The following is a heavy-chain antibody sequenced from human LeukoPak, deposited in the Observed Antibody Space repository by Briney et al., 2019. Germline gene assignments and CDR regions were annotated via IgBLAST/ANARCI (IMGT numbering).Heavy chain of an antibody. V-gene: IGHV3-30*02. Sequence: GGSLRLSCVASGFSFSNYGTHWVRQAPGKGLEWVTFMQYDGSVEFYADSVKGRFTISRDNSKNTVYLQMNSLRAEDTAVYYCARDIELRWGRGAFDIWGQGTMVTVSS. J-gene: IGHJ3*02. CDR1: GFSFSNYG. CDR2: MQYDGSVE. CDR3: ARDIELRWGRGAFDI. D-gene: IGHD4-23*01.